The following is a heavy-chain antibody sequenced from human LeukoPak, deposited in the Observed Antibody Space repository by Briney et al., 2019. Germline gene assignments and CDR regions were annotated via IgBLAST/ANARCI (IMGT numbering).Heavy chain of an antibody. J-gene: IGHJ5*02. V-gene: IGHV4-39*01. Sequence: PSETLSLTCTVSGGSISSSSYYSGWIRQPPGKGLEWIGSIYYSGSTYYNPSLKSRVTISVDTSKNQFSLKLSSVTAADTAVYYCARGSYDILTGRQNNWFDPWGQGTLVTVSS. CDR1: GGSISSSSYY. CDR3: ARGSYDILTGRQNNWFDP. D-gene: IGHD3-9*01. CDR2: IYYSGST.